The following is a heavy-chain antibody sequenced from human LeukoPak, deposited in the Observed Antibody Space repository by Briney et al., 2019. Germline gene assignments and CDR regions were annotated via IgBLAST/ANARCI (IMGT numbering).Heavy chain of an antibody. CDR3: ASGLRYFDLYY. CDR1: GGSISSSSYY. Sequence: PSETLSLTCTVSGGSISSSSYYWVWIRQPPGKGLEWIGSMYYGGSTYYNPSLESRVTISIDTSKNQFSLKLSSVTAADTAVYYCASGLRYFDLYYWGQGTLVTVSS. J-gene: IGHJ4*02. CDR2: MYYGGST. V-gene: IGHV4-39*01. D-gene: IGHD3-9*01.